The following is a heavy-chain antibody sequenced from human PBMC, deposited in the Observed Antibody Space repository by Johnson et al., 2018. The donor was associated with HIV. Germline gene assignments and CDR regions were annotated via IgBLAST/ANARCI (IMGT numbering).Heavy chain of an antibody. Sequence: VLLVESGGGVVQPGRSLRLSCAASGFTFSSYVLHWVRQSPGKGLEWVGRLKTKTEGGTTDYPASVKGRLTISRDDSKNTLYPQMSSLRPEDTAVYYCAKIGQWRERLDAFDVWGQGTMVTVSS. V-gene: IGHV3-15*01. CDR2: LKTKTEGGTT. J-gene: IGHJ3*01. D-gene: IGHD6-19*01. CDR3: AKIGQWRERLDAFDV. CDR1: GFTFSSYV.